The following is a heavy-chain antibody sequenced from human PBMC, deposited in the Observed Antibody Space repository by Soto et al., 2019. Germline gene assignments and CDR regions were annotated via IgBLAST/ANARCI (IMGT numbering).Heavy chain of an antibody. D-gene: IGHD3-9*01. CDR3: AKDRYYDMLTGYNYCHYAMDV. CDR1: GFTFSSYA. CDR2: VSGSGDYT. Sequence: EVQLLESGGGLVQPGGSLRLSCAASGFTFSSYAMSWVRQAPGKGLEWVSGVSGSGDYTFYADSVKGRLTISRDNSKNTLYLQMNSLRAEDTAVYYCAKDRYYDMLTGYNYCHYAMDVWGQGTTVTVSS. J-gene: IGHJ6*02. V-gene: IGHV3-23*01.